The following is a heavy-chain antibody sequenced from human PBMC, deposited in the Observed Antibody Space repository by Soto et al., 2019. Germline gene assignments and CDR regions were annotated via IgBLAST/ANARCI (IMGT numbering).Heavy chain of an antibody. Sequence: GESLKISCKGSGYNFANFWIGWVRQMPGKGLEWMGMIFPGDSDTKNSPSLEGQITMSVDKSDSSAYLQWRSLKASDTAIYYCAADYSTGLDAFDIWGQGTIVTVS. CDR2: IFPGDSDT. V-gene: IGHV5-51*03. J-gene: IGHJ3*02. CDR3: AADYSTGLDAFDI. D-gene: IGHD2-8*02. CDR1: GYNFANFW.